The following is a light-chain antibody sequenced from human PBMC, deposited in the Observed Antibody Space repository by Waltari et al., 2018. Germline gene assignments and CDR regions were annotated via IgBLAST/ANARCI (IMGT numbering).Light chain of an antibody. CDR1: QTVVSY. CDR2: AAS. CDR3: QQTYTTLGT. Sequence: DIQMTQSPSSLSASFGDRVTITCRASQTVVSYLHWYQHKPGKAPKLLIYAASGLQSGVPYRFSGSGSGTDFTLTISRLQPEDVATYYCQQTYTTLGTFGQGTKVEIK. V-gene: IGKV1-39*01. J-gene: IGKJ1*01.